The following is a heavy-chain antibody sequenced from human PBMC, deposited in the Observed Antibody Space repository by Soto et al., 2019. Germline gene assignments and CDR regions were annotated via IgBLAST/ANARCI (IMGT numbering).Heavy chain of an antibody. CDR1: GFTFSNYR. D-gene: IGHD1-1*01. CDR3: AKVVQPGHQKVSATRPYFDY. Sequence: GWSLRLSCATSGFTFSNYRMNWVRQAPGKGLEWVASISGSGKDTFYRDSVKGRFTISRDNAESSLVLQMNSLTVDDTAVYHCAKVVQPGHQKVSATRPYFDYWGQGTLLTVSS. CDR2: ISGSGKDT. J-gene: IGHJ4*02. V-gene: IGHV3-21*06.